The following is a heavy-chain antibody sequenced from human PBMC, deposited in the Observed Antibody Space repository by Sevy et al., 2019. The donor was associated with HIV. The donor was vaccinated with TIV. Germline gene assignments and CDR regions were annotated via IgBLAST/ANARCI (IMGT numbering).Heavy chain of an antibody. Sequence: GGSLRLSCAASVFTFSSYAMHWVRQAPGKGLEWVAVISYDGSNKYYADSVKGRFTISRDNSKNTLYLQMNSLRAEDTAVYYCARGGPGPYSSGLLFDYWGQGTLVTVSS. J-gene: IGHJ4*02. CDR2: ISYDGSNK. D-gene: IGHD6-19*01. V-gene: IGHV3-30-3*01. CDR3: ARGGPGPYSSGLLFDY. CDR1: VFTFSSYA.